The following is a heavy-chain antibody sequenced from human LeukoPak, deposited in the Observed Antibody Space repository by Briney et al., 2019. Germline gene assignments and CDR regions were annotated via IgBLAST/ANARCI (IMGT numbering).Heavy chain of an antibody. CDR3: ARAYSKASLDAFDI. D-gene: IGHD6-13*01. CDR1: GYTFTGYY. V-gene: IGHV1-69*05. CDR2: IIPIFGTA. J-gene: IGHJ3*02. Sequence: ASVKVSCKASGYTFTGYYMHWVRQAPGQGLEWMGGIIPIFGTANYAQKFQGRVTITTDESTSTAYMELSSLRSEDTAVYYCARAYSKASLDAFDIWGQGTMVTVSS.